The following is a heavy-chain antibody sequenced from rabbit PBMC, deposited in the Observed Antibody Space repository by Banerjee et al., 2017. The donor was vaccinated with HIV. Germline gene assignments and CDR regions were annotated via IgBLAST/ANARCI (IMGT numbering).Heavy chain of an antibody. J-gene: IGHJ6*01. V-gene: IGHV1S40*01. Sequence: LEESGGDLVKPGASLTLTCTASGFSFSSSYFMWWVRQAPGKGLEWIGYINTGSGGTAYASWAKGRFTISKTSSTTVTLQMTSLTAADTATYFCARGTYDGAGGAGYGNANDLWGQGTLVTVS. CDR2: INTGSGGT. D-gene: IGHD6-1*01. CDR1: GFSFSSSYF. CDR3: ARGTYDGAGGAGYGNANDL.